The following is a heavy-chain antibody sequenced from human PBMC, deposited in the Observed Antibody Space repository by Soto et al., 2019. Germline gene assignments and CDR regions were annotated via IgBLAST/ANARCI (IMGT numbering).Heavy chain of an antibody. CDR1: GGSISSYY. Sequence: PSETLSLTCTVSGGSISSYYWSWIRQPPGKGLEWIGYIYYSGSTNYNPSLKSRVTISVDTSKNQFSLKLSSVTAADTAVYYCARDTKFCSGGSCYSAPFDYRAQRTPVTGSS. V-gene: IGHV4-59*01. D-gene: IGHD2-15*01. CDR2: IYYSGST. J-gene: IGHJ4*02. CDR3: ARDTKFCSGGSCYSAPFDY.